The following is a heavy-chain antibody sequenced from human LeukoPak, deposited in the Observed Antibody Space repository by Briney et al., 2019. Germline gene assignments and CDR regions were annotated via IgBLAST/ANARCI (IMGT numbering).Heavy chain of an antibody. D-gene: IGHD2-21*01. CDR2: IYYSGST. V-gene: IGHV4-39*07. CDR1: GGSISSSSYY. Sequence: SETLSLTCTVSGGSISSSSYYWGWIRQPPGKGLEWTGSIYYSGSTYYNPSLKSRVTISVDTSKNQFSLKLSSVTAADTAVYYCAREYGIPNWFDPWGQGTLVTVSS. J-gene: IGHJ5*02. CDR3: AREYGIPNWFDP.